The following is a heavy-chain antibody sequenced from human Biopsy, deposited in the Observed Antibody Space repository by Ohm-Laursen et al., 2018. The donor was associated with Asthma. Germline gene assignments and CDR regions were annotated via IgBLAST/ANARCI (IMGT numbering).Heavy chain of an antibody. CDR2: IKSDGSIT. CDR1: GFTFSSYY. CDR3: ASELGIGY. D-gene: IGHD7-27*01. V-gene: IGHV3-74*01. Sequence: SLRLSCAASGFTFSSYYMHWARQAPGKGLVWVSNIKSDGSITSYADSVKGRFTISRDNAKHTVYLQMNNLRAEDTAVYYCASELGIGYWGQGILVTVSS. J-gene: IGHJ4*02.